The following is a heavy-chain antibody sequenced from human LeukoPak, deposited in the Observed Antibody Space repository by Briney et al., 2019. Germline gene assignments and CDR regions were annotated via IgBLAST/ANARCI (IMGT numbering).Heavy chain of an antibody. CDR2: ISAYNGNT. J-gene: IGHJ4*02. CDR3: ARDREVGASDY. V-gene: IGHV1-18*01. CDR1: GYTFISYG. D-gene: IGHD1-26*01. Sequence: GASVKVSCKASGYTFISYGSSWVRQAPGQRLEWMGWISAYNGNTNYAQKLQGRVTMTTDTSTSTAYMELRSLRSDDTAVYYCARDREVGASDYWGQGTLVTVSS.